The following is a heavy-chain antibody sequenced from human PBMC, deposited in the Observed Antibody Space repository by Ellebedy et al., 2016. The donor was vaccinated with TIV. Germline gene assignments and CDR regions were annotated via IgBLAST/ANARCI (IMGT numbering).Heavy chain of an antibody. CDR2: IFWNDEK. CDR3: AHRTTVTAVDY. J-gene: IGHJ4*02. Sequence: SGPTLVKPTETLTLTCTVSGFSLSNARMGVSWIRQPPGKALEWLAHIFWNDEKSYSTSLKSRLTISKDTSKSQVVLTMTNMDPVDTATYYCAHRTTVTAVDYWGQGTLVTVSS. V-gene: IGHV2-26*01. CDR1: GFSLSNARMG. D-gene: IGHD4-17*01.